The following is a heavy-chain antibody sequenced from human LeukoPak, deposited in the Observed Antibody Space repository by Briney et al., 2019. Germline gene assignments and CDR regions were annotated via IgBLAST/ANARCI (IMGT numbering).Heavy chain of an antibody. CDR3: ARLKLVHHAFDI. J-gene: IGHJ3*02. V-gene: IGHV3-21*01. D-gene: IGHD6-13*01. CDR2: ISSSSSYI. Sequence: GGSLRLSCAASGFTFSSYSMNWVRQAPGKGLEWVSSISSSSSYIYYADSVKGRFTISRDNAKNSLYLQMNSLRAEDTAVYYCARLKLVHHAFDIWGQGTMVTVSS. CDR1: GFTFSSYS.